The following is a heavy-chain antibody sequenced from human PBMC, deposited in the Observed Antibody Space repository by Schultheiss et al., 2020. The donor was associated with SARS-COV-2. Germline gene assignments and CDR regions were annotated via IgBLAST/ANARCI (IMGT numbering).Heavy chain of an antibody. CDR3: SRNPSGWSYFDY. CDR2: IYYSGST. V-gene: IGHV4-61*01. D-gene: IGHD6-19*01. Sequence: SQTLSLTCTVSGGSVSSGSYYWSWIRQPPGKGLEWIGYIYYSGSTNYNPSLKSRVTISVDTSKNQFSLKLSSVTAADTAVYYCSRNPSGWSYFDYWGQGTLVTVSS. J-gene: IGHJ4*02. CDR1: GGSVSSGSYY.